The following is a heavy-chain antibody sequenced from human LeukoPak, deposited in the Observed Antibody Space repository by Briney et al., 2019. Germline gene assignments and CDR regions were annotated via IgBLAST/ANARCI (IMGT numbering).Heavy chain of an antibody. V-gene: IGHV3-7*01. CDR3: AKESPVVTGDY. CDR2: INRDGSER. Sequence: GGSLRLSCTASGFTFSDYWISWVRQAPGKGLEWVANINRDGSERHYVDSLRGRFTISRDNSKNTLYLQMNSLRAEDTAVYYCAKESPVVTGDYWGQGTLVTVSS. CDR1: GFTFSDYW. J-gene: IGHJ4*02. D-gene: IGHD2-21*02.